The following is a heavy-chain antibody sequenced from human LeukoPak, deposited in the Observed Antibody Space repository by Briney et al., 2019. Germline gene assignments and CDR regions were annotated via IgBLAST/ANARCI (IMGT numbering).Heavy chain of an antibody. CDR1: GYSISSGYY. CDR3: ARSARWFFLVPAAIPAYFDY. Sequence: SETLSLTCAVSGYSISSGYYWGWIRQPPGKGLEWIGSIYHSGSTYYNPSLKSRVTISVDTSKNQFSLKLGSVTAADTAVYYCARSARWFFLVPAAIPAYFDYWGQGTLVTVSS. V-gene: IGHV4-38-2*01. D-gene: IGHD2-2*01. J-gene: IGHJ4*02. CDR2: IYHSGST.